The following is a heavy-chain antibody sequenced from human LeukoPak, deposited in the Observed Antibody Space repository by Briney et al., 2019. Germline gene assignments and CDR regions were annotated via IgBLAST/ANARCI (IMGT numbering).Heavy chain of an antibody. CDR3: AKDPRRITMIVVVIPYFDY. V-gene: IGHV3-23*01. Sequence: GGSLRLSCAASGFTFSSYAMSWVRQAPGKGLEWVSAISGSGGGTYYADSVKGRFTISRDNSKNTLYLQMNSLRAEDTAVYYCAKDPRRITMIVVVIPYFDYWGQGTLVTVSS. CDR1: GFTFSSYA. J-gene: IGHJ4*02. D-gene: IGHD3-22*01. CDR2: ISGSGGGT.